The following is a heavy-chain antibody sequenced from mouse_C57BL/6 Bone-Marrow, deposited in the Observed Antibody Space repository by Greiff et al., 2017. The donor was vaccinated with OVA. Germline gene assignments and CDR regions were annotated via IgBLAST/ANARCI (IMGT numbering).Heavy chain of an antibody. J-gene: IGHJ3*01. D-gene: IGHD2-3*01. Sequence: VQLKQSGPELVKPGASVKMSCKASGYTFTDYNMHWVKQSHGKSLEWIGYINPNNGGTSYNQKFKGKATLTVNKSSSTAYMELRSLTSEDSAVYYCARSGDGFPWFAYGGQGTLVTVSA. CDR1: GYTFTDYN. V-gene: IGHV1-22*01. CDR3: ARSGDGFPWFAY. CDR2: INPNNGGT.